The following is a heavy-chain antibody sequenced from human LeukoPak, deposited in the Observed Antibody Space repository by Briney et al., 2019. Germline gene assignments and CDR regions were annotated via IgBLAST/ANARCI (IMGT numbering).Heavy chain of an antibody. CDR1: GGTFSSYA. CDR2: IIPIFGTA. CDR3: ARDLGYCNGGSCYDY. V-gene: IGHV1-69*13. Sequence: ASVKVSCKASGGTFSSYAISWVRQAPGQGLEWMGGIIPIFGTANYAQKFQGRVTITADESTSTAYMELSSLRSEDTAVYYCARDLGYCNGGSCYDYWGQGTLVTVSS. J-gene: IGHJ4*02. D-gene: IGHD2-15*01.